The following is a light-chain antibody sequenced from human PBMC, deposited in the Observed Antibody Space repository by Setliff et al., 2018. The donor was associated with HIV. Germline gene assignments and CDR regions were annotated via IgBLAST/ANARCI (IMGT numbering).Light chain of an antibody. Sequence: QSVLAQPASVSGSPGQSITISCTGTSSDVGRYNYVSWYQQHPCKNPKLIIYDVSKWPSGVSNRFSASKSGNTASLTISGLQAEDEADYYCCSYTSISTYVFGTGTK. CDR3: CSYTSISTYV. J-gene: IGLJ1*01. V-gene: IGLV2-14*03. CDR2: DVS. CDR1: SSDVGRYNY.